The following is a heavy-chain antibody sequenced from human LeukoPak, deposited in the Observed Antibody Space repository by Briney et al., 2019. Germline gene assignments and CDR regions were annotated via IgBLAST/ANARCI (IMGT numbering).Heavy chain of an antibody. Sequence: PGGSLRLSCAASGFTFSSYEMNWVRQAPGKGLEWVSYISSSGSTIYYADSVKGRFTISRDNAKNSLYLQMNSLRAEDTAVYYCARVDWTGGNYYMDVWGKGTTVTISS. J-gene: IGHJ6*03. CDR3: ARVDWTGGNYYMDV. CDR1: GFTFSSYE. V-gene: IGHV3-48*03. D-gene: IGHD1-1*01. CDR2: ISSSGSTI.